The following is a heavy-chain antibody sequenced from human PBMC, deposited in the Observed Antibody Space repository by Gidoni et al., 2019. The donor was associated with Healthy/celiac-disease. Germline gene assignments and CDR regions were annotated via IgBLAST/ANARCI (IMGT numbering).Heavy chain of an antibody. Sequence: QVQLVQSGAEVKKPGASVKVSCKASGYTFTSYDINWVRQATGQGLEWMGWMNPNSGNTGYAQKFQGRVTMTRNTSISTAYMELSSLRSEDTAVYYCARYSSGWFPLIRYGMDVWGQGTTVTVSS. CDR1: GYTFTSYD. CDR2: MNPNSGNT. J-gene: IGHJ6*02. CDR3: ARYSSGWFPLIRYGMDV. V-gene: IGHV1-8*01. D-gene: IGHD6-19*01.